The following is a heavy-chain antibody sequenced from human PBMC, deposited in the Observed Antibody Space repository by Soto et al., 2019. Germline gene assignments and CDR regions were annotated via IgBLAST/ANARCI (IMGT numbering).Heavy chain of an antibody. CDR1: GGTFSSYA. Sequence: SVKVSCKASGGTFSSYAISWVRQAPGQGLEWMGGIIPIFGTANYAQKFQGRVTITADKSTSTAYMELSSLRSEDTAVHYCAREDRGYSGYDVDYWGQGTLVTVSS. D-gene: IGHD5-12*01. CDR2: IIPIFGTA. CDR3: AREDRGYSGYDVDY. V-gene: IGHV1-69*06. J-gene: IGHJ4*02.